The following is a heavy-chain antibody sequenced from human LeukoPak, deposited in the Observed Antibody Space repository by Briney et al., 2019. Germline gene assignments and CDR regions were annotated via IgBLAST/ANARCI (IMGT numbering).Heavy chain of an antibody. J-gene: IGHJ5*02. CDR1: GYTFTGYY. D-gene: IGHD6-19*01. CDR2: INPNSGGT. V-gene: IGHV1-2*04. CDR3: GRSAVAGTLFDP. Sequence: ASVKVSCKVSGYTFTGYYIHWVRQAPGQGLEWMGWINPNSGGTNYAQKFQGWVTMTRDTSINTVYMEPSRLRSDDTAVYYCGRSAVAGTLFDPWGQGTLVTVTS.